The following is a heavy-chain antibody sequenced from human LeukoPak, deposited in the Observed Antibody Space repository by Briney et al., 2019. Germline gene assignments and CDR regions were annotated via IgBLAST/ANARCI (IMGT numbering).Heavy chain of an antibody. CDR3: ARGRGQWLAQGGYYYYGMDV. J-gene: IGHJ6*02. CDR1: GDSVSSNSAA. D-gene: IGHD6-19*01. Sequence: SQTLSLTCAISGDSVSSNSAAWNWIRQSPSRGLEWLGRTYYRSKWYNDYAVSVKSRITINPDTSKNQFSLQLNSVTPEDTAVYYCARGRGQWLAQGGYYYYGMDVWGQGTTVTVSS. CDR2: TYYRSKWYN. V-gene: IGHV6-1*01.